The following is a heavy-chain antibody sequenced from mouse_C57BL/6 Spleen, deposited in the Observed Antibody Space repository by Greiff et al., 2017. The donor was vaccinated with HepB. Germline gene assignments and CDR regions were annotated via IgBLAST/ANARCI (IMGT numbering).Heavy chain of an antibody. CDR3: THDGYYPYYAMDY. Sequence: VQLKQSGAELVRPGASVKLSCTASGFNIKDYYMHWVKQRPEQGLEWIGRIDPEDGDTEYAPKFQGKATMTADTSSNTAYLQLSSLTSEDTAVYYCTHDGYYPYYAMDYWGQGTSVTVSS. J-gene: IGHJ4*01. V-gene: IGHV14-1*01. CDR2: IDPEDGDT. CDR1: GFNIKDYY. D-gene: IGHD2-3*01.